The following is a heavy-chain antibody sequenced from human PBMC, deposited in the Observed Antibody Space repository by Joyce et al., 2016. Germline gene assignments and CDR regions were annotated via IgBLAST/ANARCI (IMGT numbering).Heavy chain of an antibody. J-gene: IGHJ5*02. CDR2: IRSKAYGGTT. D-gene: IGHD2-15*01. Sequence: EVQLVESGGGLVKPGRSLRLSCTSSGFIFGDYAMNWFRQGPCDGVDGVGFIRSKAYGGTTDYDAAVKGRFTISRDDSKSIAYLQMNSLKTEDTAVYYCTRIGDCSGGSCYEGWFDPWGQGTLVTVSS. CDR3: TRIGDCSGGSCYEGWFDP. V-gene: IGHV3-49*05. CDR1: GFIFGDYA.